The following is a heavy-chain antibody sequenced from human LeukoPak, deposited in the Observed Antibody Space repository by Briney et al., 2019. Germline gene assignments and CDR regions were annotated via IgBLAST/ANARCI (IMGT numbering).Heavy chain of an antibody. CDR3: AKAGPCSSTSCYNPTAFDY. D-gene: IGHD2-2*02. CDR1: GFTFSSYA. CDR2: ISGSGGST. Sequence: PGGSLRLSCAASGFTFSSYAMSWVRQAPGKGLEWVSAISGSGGSTYYADSVKGRFTISRDNSKNTLYLQMNSLRAEDTAVYYCAKAGPCSSTSCYNPTAFDYWGQGTLATVSS. V-gene: IGHV3-23*01. J-gene: IGHJ4*02.